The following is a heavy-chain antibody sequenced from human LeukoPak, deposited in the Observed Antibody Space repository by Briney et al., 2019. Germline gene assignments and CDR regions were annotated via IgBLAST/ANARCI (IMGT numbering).Heavy chain of an antibody. CDR1: GGSISSGGYF. V-gene: IGHV4-31*03. D-gene: IGHD5-18*01. J-gene: IGHJ4*02. Sequence: SQTLSLTCTVSGGSISSGGYFWNWIRQLPGKGLEWIGYIYSSGSTYNPSLKSRVIISLDTSKNQFSLKLNSVTAADTAVYYCARGGKKTAMVTSWGQGTLVTVSS. CDR3: ARGGKKTAMVTS. CDR2: IYSSGST.